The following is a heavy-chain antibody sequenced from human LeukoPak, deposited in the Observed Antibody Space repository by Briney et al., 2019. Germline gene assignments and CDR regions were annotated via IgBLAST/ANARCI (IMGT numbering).Heavy chain of an antibody. CDR2: IYYSGST. Sequence: SETLSLTCTVSGGSISSSSYYWGWIRQPPGKGLEWIGSIYYSGSTYYNPSLKSRGTMSVDTVKIQFSLQLSSVTAADTAVYYCARRRVEYYYDSSGYYAFDIWGQGTMVTVSS. J-gene: IGHJ3*02. D-gene: IGHD3-22*01. CDR1: GGSISSSSYY. V-gene: IGHV4-39*01. CDR3: ARRRVEYYYDSSGYYAFDI.